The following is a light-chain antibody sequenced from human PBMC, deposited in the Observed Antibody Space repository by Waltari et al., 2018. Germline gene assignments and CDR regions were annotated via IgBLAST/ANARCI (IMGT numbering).Light chain of an antibody. CDR3: QHYVRLPVT. J-gene: IGKJ1*01. V-gene: IGKV3-20*01. CDR2: GAS. CDR1: QSVSRT. Sequence: EIVLTQSPGTLSLSPGERATLSCRASQSVSRTLAWYQPKPGQAPRLLIYGASTRATGIPERFSGGGSGTDFSLTISRLEPEDFAVYYCQHYVRLPVTFGQVTKVEIK.